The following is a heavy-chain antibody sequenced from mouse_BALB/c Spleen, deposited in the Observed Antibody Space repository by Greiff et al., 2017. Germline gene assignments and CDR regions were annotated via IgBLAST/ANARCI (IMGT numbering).Heavy chain of an antibody. Sequence: EVQGVESGGGLVKPGGSLKLSCAASGFAFSSYDMSWVRQTPEERLEWVAYISSGGGSTYYPDTVKGRFTISRDNAKNTLYLQMSSLKSEDTAMYYCARHYYGYWYFDVWGAGTTVTVSS. J-gene: IGHJ1*01. V-gene: IGHV5-12-1*01. CDR1: GFAFSSYD. CDR2: ISSGGGST. D-gene: IGHD1-1*01. CDR3: ARHYYGYWYFDV.